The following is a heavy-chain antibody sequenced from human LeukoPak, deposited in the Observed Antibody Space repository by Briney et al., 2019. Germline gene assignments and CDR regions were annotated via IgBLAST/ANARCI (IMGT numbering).Heavy chain of an antibody. CDR2: ISSSGSTI. CDR1: GFTFSDYY. Sequence: GGSLRLSCAASGFTFSDYYMSGLRQAPGKGLEWVSYISSSGSTIYYADSVKGRFTISRDNAKSSLNLQMNSLRAEDTAVYYCARAKFGSFICFDYWGQGALVTVSS. D-gene: IGHD3-16*01. J-gene: IGHJ4*02. V-gene: IGHV3-11*04. CDR3: ARAKFGSFICFDY.